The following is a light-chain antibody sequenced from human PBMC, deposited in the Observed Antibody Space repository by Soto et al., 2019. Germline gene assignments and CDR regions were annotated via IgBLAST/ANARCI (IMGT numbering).Light chain of an antibody. CDR2: KAS. V-gene: IGKV1-5*03. Sequence: DIQMTQSPSTLSASVGDRVTITCRASHSISRWLAWYQQKPGTAPKLLIYKASSLESGVPSRFSGSGSGTEFNLTISSLQPDDVASYDCLQYNSYSPYTFGQGTKLEIK. J-gene: IGKJ2*01. CDR1: HSISRW. CDR3: LQYNSYSPYT.